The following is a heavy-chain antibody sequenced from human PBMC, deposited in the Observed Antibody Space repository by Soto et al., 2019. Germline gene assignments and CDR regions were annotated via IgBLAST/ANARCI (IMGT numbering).Heavy chain of an antibody. D-gene: IGHD3-22*01. CDR1: GYSFTIYL. CDR2: IYPGDSDT. Sequence: RESLNISCKGSGYSFTIYLIGWVRQMPGKGLEWMGIIYPGDSDTRYSPSFQGQVTISADKSISTAYLQWSSLKASDTAMYYCARVTAYYYDSSGYDYWGQGTLVTVSS. J-gene: IGHJ4*02. CDR3: ARVTAYYYDSSGYDY. V-gene: IGHV5-51*01.